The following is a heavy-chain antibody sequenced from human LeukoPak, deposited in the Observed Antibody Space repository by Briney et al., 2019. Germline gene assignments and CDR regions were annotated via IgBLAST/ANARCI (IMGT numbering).Heavy chain of an antibody. CDR2: ISDRSGHI. V-gene: IGHV3-21*01. Sequence: GGSLRLSCAASGPSITTYMMNWVRQAPGKGLEWVSSISDRSGHIYYADSVKGRFTISRDNAKNSLYLQMNSLRAEDTAVYYCARLYYYDSSGYKDYFDYWGQGTLVTVSS. CDR3: ARLYYYDSSGYKDYFDY. D-gene: IGHD3-22*01. CDR1: GPSITTYM. J-gene: IGHJ4*02.